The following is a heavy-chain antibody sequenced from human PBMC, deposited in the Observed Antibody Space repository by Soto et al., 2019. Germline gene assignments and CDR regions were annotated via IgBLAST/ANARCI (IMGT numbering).Heavy chain of an antibody. D-gene: IGHD2-2*01. J-gene: IGHJ4*02. Sequence: ASVKVSCKASGYTFTSYAMHWVRQAPGQRLEWMGWINAGNGNTKYSQKFQGRVTITRDTSASTAYMELHSVTPEDTAVYYCAREPPYPSYCSSTGCYGDYFDYWGQGTLVTVSS. V-gene: IGHV1-3*01. CDR3: AREPPYPSYCSSTGCYGDYFDY. CDR2: INAGNGNT. CDR1: GYTFTSYA.